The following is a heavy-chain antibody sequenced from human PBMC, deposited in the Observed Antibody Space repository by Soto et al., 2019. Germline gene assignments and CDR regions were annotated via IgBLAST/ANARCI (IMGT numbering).Heavy chain of an antibody. CDR1: GYTFTSYG. D-gene: IGHD1-26*01. J-gene: IGHJ4*02. CDR2: ISAYNGNT. Sequence: QVQLVQSGAEVKKPGASVKVSCKASGYTFTSYGISWVRQAPGQGLEWVGWISAYNGNTNYAQKLKGRVTMTTDTPTRTAYMELGSLRSDDTAVYYSARDAAVGLFDYWGQGTLVTVSS. CDR3: ARDAAVGLFDY. V-gene: IGHV1-18*01.